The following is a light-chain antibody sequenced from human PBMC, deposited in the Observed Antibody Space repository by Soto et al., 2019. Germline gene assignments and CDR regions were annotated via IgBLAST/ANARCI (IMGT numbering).Light chain of an antibody. CDR2: AAS. Sequence: DIQVTQSPSSLSASVGDRVTITCRASQSISSYLNWYQQKPGKAPKLLIYAASSLQSGVPSRFSGNGSGTDFTLTISSLQPEDFATYYCQQSYSTLGAFGQGTKVDIK. J-gene: IGKJ1*01. V-gene: IGKV1-39*01. CDR1: QSISSY. CDR3: QQSYSTLGA.